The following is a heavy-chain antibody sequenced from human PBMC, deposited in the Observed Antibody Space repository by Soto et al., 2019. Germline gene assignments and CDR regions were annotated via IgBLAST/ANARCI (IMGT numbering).Heavy chain of an antibody. Sequence: GAAVMVSCKAASCTFTGYYMHCGRRPPGQGVQGMVWINPNSGGTKYAQKVQGGVTMTRDTSISTAYMELIRLRSDDTAVYYCARDGVAYYYDSSGYDYWGQGTLVTVSS. V-gene: IGHV1-2*02. CDR1: SCTFTGYY. J-gene: IGHJ4*02. D-gene: IGHD3-22*01. CDR2: INPNSGGT. CDR3: ARDGVAYYYDSSGYDY.